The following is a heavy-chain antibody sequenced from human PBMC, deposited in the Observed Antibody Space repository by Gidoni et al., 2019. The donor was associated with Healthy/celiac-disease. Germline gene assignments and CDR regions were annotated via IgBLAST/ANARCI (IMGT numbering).Heavy chain of an antibody. CDR2: IYYSGST. D-gene: IGHD5-12*01. CDR1: GGSISSGGYY. J-gene: IGHJ3*02. V-gene: IGHV4-31*03. CDR3: ARGETSGYDAFDI. Sequence: GPGLVKPSQTLSLTCTVSGGSISSGGYYWSWIRQHPGKGLEWIGYIYYSGSTYYNPSLKSRVTISVDTSKNQFSLKLSSVTAADTAVYYCARGETSGYDAFDIWGQGTMVTVSS.